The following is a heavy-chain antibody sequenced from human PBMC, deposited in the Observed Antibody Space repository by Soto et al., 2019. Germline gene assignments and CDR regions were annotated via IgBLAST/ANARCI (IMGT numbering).Heavy chain of an antibody. Sequence: PGESLKISCKGSGFSFTTYWIAWVRQMPWKGLEWMGTIYPDDSDTRYSPSFRGQVTISADKSIQTAYLQWGSLKASDTAMYYCARPLGVRDYYDSSGYYFWGQGTLVIVSS. CDR3: ARPLGVRDYYDSSGYYF. D-gene: IGHD3-22*01. CDR1: GFSFTTYW. CDR2: IYPDDSDT. V-gene: IGHV5-51*01. J-gene: IGHJ4*02.